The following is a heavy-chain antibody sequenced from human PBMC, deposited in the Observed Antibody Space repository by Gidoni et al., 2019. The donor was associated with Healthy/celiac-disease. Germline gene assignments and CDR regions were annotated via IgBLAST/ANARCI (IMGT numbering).Heavy chain of an antibody. J-gene: IGHJ6*02. Sequence: EVQLVESGGGLVQPGGSLRLSCAASGFTVSSHYMSWVRHAPGKGLEWVSVIYSGGSTYYAESVKGRFTISRHNSKNTLYLQMNSLRAEDTAVYYWARLGYCSGGSCYYYYGMDVWGQGTTVTVSS. D-gene: IGHD2-15*01. CDR3: ARLGYCSGGSCYYYYGMDV. CDR1: GFTVSSHY. CDR2: IYSGGST. V-gene: IGHV3-53*04.